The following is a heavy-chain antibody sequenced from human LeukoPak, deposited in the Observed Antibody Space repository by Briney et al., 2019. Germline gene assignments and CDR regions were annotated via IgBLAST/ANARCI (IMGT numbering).Heavy chain of an antibody. CDR1: GLTFRTTW. CDR2: MNGEGTTI. D-gene: IGHD1-7*01. J-gene: IGHJ4*02. V-gene: IGHV3-74*01. CDR3: ATARNFRFEY. Sequence: GGSLRLSCATSGLTFRTTWMRWVRQAPGKGLMWVSRMNGEGTTIDYADSVKGRFTVSRDYAKNTLFLQMNNLRTEDTALYFCATARNFRFEYWGQGSLVIVSA.